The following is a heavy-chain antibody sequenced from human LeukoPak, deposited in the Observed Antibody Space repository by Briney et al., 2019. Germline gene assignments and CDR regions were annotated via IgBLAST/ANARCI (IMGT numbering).Heavy chain of an antibody. Sequence: SETLSLTCSVSGASISSSSHYWGWIRQPPGKGLEWIGSIYYSGSTYDNPSLKSRVTRSLDTSKNQFSLKLRSVTAADTAVYYCARGPYYDNGDYHIKPLDYWGQGTLVTVSS. J-gene: IGHJ4*02. V-gene: IGHV4-39*07. CDR2: IYYSGST. CDR3: ARGPYYDNGDYHIKPLDY. CDR1: GASISSSSHY. D-gene: IGHD3-22*01.